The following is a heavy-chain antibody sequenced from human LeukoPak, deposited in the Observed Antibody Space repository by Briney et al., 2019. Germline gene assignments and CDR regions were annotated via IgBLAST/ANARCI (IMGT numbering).Heavy chain of an antibody. V-gene: IGHV3-33*06. Sequence: GGSLRLSCAASGFTFSSYGMHWVRQAPGKGLEWVAVIWYDGSNKYYADSVKGRFTISRDNSKNTLYLQMNSLRAEDTAVYYCAKVIVLMVYAVFYYYYMDVWGKGTTVTVSS. CDR3: AKVIVLMVYAVFYYYYMDV. J-gene: IGHJ6*03. CDR1: GFTFSSYG. D-gene: IGHD2-8*01. CDR2: IWYDGSNK.